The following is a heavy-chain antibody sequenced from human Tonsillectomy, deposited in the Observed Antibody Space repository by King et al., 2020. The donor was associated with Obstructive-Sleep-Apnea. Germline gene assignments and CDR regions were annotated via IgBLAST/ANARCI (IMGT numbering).Heavy chain of an antibody. D-gene: IGHD6-19*01. V-gene: IGHV3-7*01. CDR2: IKQDGSEK. CDR1: GFTFISYC. Sequence: VQLVESGGGLVQPGGSLRLSCAASGFTFISYCMSWVRQAPGKGLEGVANIKQDGSEKYYVDSVKGRFTISRDNAKNSLYLQMNSLRAEDTAVYYCARSQMRYSSGWNYGMDVWGQGTTVTVSS. J-gene: IGHJ6*02. CDR3: ARSQMRYSSGWNYGMDV.